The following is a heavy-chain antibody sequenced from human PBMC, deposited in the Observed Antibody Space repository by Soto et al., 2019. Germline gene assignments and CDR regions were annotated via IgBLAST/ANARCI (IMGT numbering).Heavy chain of an antibody. D-gene: IGHD6-6*01. Sequence: QVQLVQSGAEVKKPGSSVKVSCKASGGTFSSYAISWVRQAPGQGLEWMGGIIPIFGTANYAQKFQGRVTINADKSKSTAYMELSSLISEDTAVYYCARRKQTYSSSSDYYYYGRDVWGQGTTVTVSS. V-gene: IGHV1-69*06. CDR1: GGTFSSYA. J-gene: IGHJ6*02. CDR2: IIPIFGTA. CDR3: ARRKQTYSSSSDYYYYGRDV.